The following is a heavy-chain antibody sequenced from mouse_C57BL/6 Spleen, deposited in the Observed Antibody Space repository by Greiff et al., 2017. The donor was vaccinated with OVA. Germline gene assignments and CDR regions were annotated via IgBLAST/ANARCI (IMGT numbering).Heavy chain of an antibody. CDR2: ISDGGSYT. J-gene: IGHJ3*01. Sequence: EVKLMESGGGLVKPGGSLKLSCAASGFTFSSYAMSWVRQTPEKRLEWVATISDGGSYTYYPDNVKGRFTISRDNAKNNLYLQMSHLKSEDTAMYYCARDGTAQASAWCAYWGQGTLVTVSA. CDR3: ARDGTAQASAWCAY. V-gene: IGHV5-4*01. D-gene: IGHD3-2*02. CDR1: GFTFSSYA.